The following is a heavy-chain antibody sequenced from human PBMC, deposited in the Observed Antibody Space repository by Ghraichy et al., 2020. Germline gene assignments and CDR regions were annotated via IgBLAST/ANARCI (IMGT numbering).Heavy chain of an antibody. Sequence: GGSLRLSCAASGFTVSNNYMSWVRQAPGKGLEWVSVIYSGGSTYYADSVKGRFTISRDNSKNTVYLQMNSLRADDTAVYYCARPTEGFAYDIWGQGTMVTVSS. CDR1: GFTVSNNY. J-gene: IGHJ3*02. CDR3: ARPTEGFAYDI. D-gene: IGHD3-16*01. CDR2: IYSGGST. V-gene: IGHV3-53*01.